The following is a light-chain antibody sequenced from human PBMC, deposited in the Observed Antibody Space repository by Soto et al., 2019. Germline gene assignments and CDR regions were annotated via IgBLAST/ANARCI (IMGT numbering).Light chain of an antibody. J-gene: IGLJ2*01. CDR1: SSDVGSYNY. CDR3: CAYAGRFTLL. Sequence: QSALTQPRSVSGSPGQSVTISCTGTSSDVGSYNYVSWYQQHPGKVPKLIIYDVSKRPSGVPDRFSGSRSGNTASLTISGLQADDEAKYYCCAYAGRFTLLFGGGTQLTVL. CDR2: DVS. V-gene: IGLV2-11*01.